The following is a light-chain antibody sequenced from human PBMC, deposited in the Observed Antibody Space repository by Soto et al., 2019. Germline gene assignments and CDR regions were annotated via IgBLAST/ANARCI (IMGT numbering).Light chain of an antibody. CDR2: GNS. CDR3: QSYDSSLSGGV. V-gene: IGLV1-40*01. J-gene: IGLJ3*02. CDR1: SSNIGAGYD. Sequence: QSVLTQPPSVSGAPGQRVTISCTGSSSNIGAGYDVHWYQQLPGTAPKLLIYGNSNRPSGVPDRFSGSKSGTSGSLAITGLQAEDEAEYYCQSYDSSLSGGVFGGGTKLTVL.